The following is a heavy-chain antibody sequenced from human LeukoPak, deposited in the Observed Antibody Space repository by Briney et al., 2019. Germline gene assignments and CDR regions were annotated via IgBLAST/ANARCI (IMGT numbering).Heavy chain of an antibody. CDR2: ISAYNGNT. Sequence: ASVKVSCKASGYTFTSYGISWVRQAPGQGLEWMGWISAYNGNTNYAQKLQGRVTMTTDTSTSTAYMELRSLRSDDTAVYYCARGFVVVPAAILGWFDPWGQETLVTVSS. V-gene: IGHV1-18*01. D-gene: IGHD2-2*01. CDR1: GYTFTSYG. CDR3: ARGFVVVPAAILGWFDP. J-gene: IGHJ5*02.